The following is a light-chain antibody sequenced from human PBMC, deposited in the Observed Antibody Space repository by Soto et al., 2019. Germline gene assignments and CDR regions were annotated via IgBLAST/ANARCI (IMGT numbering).Light chain of an antibody. CDR2: GNS. J-gene: IGLJ1*01. V-gene: IGLV1-40*01. Sequence: QSVLTQPPSVSGAPGQRVTISCTGSSSNIGAGYDVHWYQLLPGTAPKLLIYGNSNRPSGVPDRLSGSKSGTSASLAITGLQAEDEADYYCQSYDSSLSGYVFGTGTQLTVL. CDR3: QSYDSSLSGYV. CDR1: SSNIGAGYD.